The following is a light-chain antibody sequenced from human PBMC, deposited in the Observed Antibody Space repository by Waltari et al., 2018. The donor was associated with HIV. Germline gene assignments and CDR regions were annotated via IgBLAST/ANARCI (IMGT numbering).Light chain of an antibody. J-gene: IGKJ4*01. CDR1: QSVSSY. Sequence: EIVLTQFPATLSLSPGERATLSCRASQSVSSYLAWYHQKPGQAPRLLIYDASNRATGIPARFSGSGSGTDFTLTISSLEPEDFAVYYCQQRSNWPSLTFGGGTKVEIK. CDR2: DAS. V-gene: IGKV3-11*01. CDR3: QQRSNWPSLT.